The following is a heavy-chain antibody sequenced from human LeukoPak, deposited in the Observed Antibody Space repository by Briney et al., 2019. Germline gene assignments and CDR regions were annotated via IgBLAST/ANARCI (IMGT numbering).Heavy chain of an antibody. CDR2: IYYSGST. CDR1: GGSISSSSYY. V-gene: IGHV4-39*01. CDR3: ARAIVGATSGWFDP. Sequence: SETLSLTCTVSGGSISSSSYYWGWIRQPPEKGLEWIGSIYYSGSTYYNPSLKSRVTIFVDTSKNQFSLKLSSVTAADTAVYYCARAIVGATSGWFDPWGQGTLVTVSS. D-gene: IGHD1-26*01. J-gene: IGHJ5*02.